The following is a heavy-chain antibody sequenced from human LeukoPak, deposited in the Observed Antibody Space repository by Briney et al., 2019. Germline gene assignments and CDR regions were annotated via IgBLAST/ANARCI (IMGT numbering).Heavy chain of an antibody. Sequence: GGSLRLSCAASGFTFTNDFMTWVRQAPGKGLEWVANMRVDGTDIHYVDSVKGRFTTPSDSARNSLYLQMNTLRAEDTAVYYCARGRGWTYDSWGRGTLVTVSS. CDR1: GFTFTNDF. D-gene: IGHD3/OR15-3a*01. J-gene: IGHJ4*02. CDR2: MRVDGTDI. V-gene: IGHV3-7*04. CDR3: ARGRGWTYDS.